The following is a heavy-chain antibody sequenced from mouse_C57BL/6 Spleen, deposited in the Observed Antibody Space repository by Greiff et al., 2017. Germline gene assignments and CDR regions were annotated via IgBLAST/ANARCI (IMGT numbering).Heavy chain of an antibody. J-gene: IGHJ2*01. CDR2: IYPGDGDT. Sequence: QVQLQQSGPELVKPGASVKISCKASGYAFSSSWMNWVKQRPGKGLEWIGRIYPGDGDTNYNEKFKGKATFTADTSSNTAYMQLSSLTTEDSAIYYCARRDYSNYRYFDYWGQGTTLTVSS. D-gene: IGHD2-5*01. CDR1: GYAFSSSW. V-gene: IGHV1-82*01. CDR3: ARRDYSNYRYFDY.